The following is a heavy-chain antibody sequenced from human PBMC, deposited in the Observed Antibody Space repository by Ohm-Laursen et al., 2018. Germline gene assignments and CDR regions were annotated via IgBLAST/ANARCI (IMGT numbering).Heavy chain of an antibody. CDR2: LSDNGAKT. V-gene: IGHV3-23*01. Sequence: SLRLSCSASGFTFRRDAMSWVRQAPGRGLEWVSSLSDNGAKTYYADSVKGRFTISRDNSKSTLYLQLNTLRAEDTAIYYCTRDPESVGPAFDNWGQGTPVTVSS. D-gene: IGHD1-14*01. CDR1: GFTFRRDA. CDR3: TRDPESVGPAFDN. J-gene: IGHJ4*02.